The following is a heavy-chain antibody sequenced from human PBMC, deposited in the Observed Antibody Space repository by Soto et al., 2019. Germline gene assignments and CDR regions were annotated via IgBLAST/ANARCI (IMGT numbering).Heavy chain of an antibody. CDR3: VREVVSPIAIECSLLDA. V-gene: IGHV3-74*01. CDR1: GFALSSHW. Sequence: GGSLRLSCEASGFALSSHWMHWVRRAPGKGLMWVSRINRDGSATDYAESVKGRFTISKDNARHTLLLQMNSLRAEDTAVYYCVREVVSPIAIECSLLDAWGRGTMVTVSS. J-gene: IGHJ3*01. D-gene: IGHD2-21*01. CDR2: INRDGSAT.